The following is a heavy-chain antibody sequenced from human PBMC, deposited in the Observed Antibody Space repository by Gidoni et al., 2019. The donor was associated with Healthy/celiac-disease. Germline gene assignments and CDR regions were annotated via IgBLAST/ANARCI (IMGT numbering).Heavy chain of an antibody. CDR1: GGASSSSSYY. V-gene: IGHV4-39*01. Sequence: LQLQEAGAGLGKPSATLSRTCTVSGGASSSSSYYWGWIRQPPGKGLEWFGIIYYSGSTYYNPSLKSLVTISIDTSKNQFSLTLSSGTAADTAVYYCARQNPDYGDYFDYWGQGTLVTVSS. CDR3: ARQNPDYGDYFDY. J-gene: IGHJ4*02. CDR2: IYYSGST. D-gene: IGHD4-17*01.